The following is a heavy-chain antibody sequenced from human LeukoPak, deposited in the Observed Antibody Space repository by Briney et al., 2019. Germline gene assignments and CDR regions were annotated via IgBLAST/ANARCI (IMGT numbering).Heavy chain of an antibody. J-gene: IGHJ3*02. CDR3: AKIRFNPRVNASDI. D-gene: IGHD3-10*01. Sequence: GGSLRLSCAASGFTFDDYAMHWVRQAPGKGLEWVSLISGDGGSTYYADSVKGRFTISRDNSKNSLYLQMNSLRTEDTALYYCAKIRFNPRVNASDIWGQGTMVTVSS. V-gene: IGHV3-43*02. CDR1: GFTFDDYA. CDR2: ISGDGGST.